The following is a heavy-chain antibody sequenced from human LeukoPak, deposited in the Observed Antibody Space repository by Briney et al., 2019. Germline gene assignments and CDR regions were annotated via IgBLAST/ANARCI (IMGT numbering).Heavy chain of an antibody. V-gene: IGHV3-7*01. CDR1: GFTFSIDW. J-gene: IGHJ5*02. CDR2: IKQEGREK. CDR3: ARASQYSSSWYNWFDP. D-gene: IGHD6-13*01. Sequence: GGSLRLSCAASGFTFSIDWMSCGREAPGKGLGWVANIKQEGREKYYVDSVKVRVTTSKDNAKNSLYLQMNGLRAEDTAVYYCARASQYSSSWYNWFDPWGQGTLVTVSS.